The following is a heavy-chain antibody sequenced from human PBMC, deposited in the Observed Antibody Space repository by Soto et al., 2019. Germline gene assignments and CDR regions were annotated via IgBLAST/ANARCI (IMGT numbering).Heavy chain of an antibody. CDR3: ARDTSHSYYTLFYYFDY. Sequence: PGGSLRLSCAASGFTFSTYAMSWVRQAPGKGLEWVSAISGSGSNTYYADSVKGRFTISRDDSKSTLYLQMNSLRAEDTAVYYCARDTSHSYYTLFYYFDYWGQGTPVTFSS. V-gene: IGHV3-23*01. D-gene: IGHD1-26*01. CDR2: ISGSGSNT. CDR1: GFTFSTYA. J-gene: IGHJ4*02.